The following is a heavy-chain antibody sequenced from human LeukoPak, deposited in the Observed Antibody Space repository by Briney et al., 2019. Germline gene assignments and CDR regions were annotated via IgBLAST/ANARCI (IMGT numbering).Heavy chain of an antibody. Sequence: PSETLSLTCTVSGGSISSGSYYWSCLRQPPGKGLEWIGYIYYSGSTTYNPSLKSRVTISVDTSKNQFSLKLSSVTAADTAVYYWARHAPYSGDWPQPLVIFDYWGQGTLVTVSS. CDR3: ARHAPYSGDWPQPLVIFDY. CDR2: IYYSGST. J-gene: IGHJ4*02. CDR1: GGSISSGSYY. D-gene: IGHD6-19*01. V-gene: IGHV4-61*01.